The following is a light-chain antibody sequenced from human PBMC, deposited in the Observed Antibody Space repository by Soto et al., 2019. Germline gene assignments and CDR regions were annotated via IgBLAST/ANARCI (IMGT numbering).Light chain of an antibody. CDR2: GAS. CDR1: QSVSTNF. J-gene: IGKJ1*01. V-gene: IGKV3-20*01. CDR3: QQYGRTSWT. Sequence: EIVLTQSPGTRSLSPGEGATLSCRASQSVSTNFFAWYQQKPGQAPRLLIYGASTRATGIPDRFSGSGSGTDFTLTISRLEPEDFAVYYGQQYGRTSWTCGQGPKVDI.